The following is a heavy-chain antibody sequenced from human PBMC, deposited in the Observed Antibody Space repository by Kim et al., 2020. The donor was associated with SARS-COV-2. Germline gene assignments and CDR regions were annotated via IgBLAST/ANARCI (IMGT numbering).Heavy chain of an antibody. V-gene: IGHV4-34*01. J-gene: IGHJ2*01. CDR3: ARSLSNTSGWGSHYCDL. Sequence: SETLSHTCAVYGGSFSGYYWSWIRQPPGKGLEWIGEINHSGRTNYNPSLKSRVTISVDTSKNQFSLKLTSVTAADTAVYYCARSLSNTSGWGSHYCDLWG. D-gene: IGHD3-10*01. CDR2: INHSGRT. CDR1: GGSFSGYY.